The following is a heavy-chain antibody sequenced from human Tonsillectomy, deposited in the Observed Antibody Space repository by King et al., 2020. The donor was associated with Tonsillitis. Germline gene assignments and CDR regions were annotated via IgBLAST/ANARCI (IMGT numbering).Heavy chain of an antibody. Sequence: VQLVESGGGLVQPGGSLRLSCAASGFTFSSYAMSGVRQAPGKGLEWVSAISVGGGSTDFADSVKGRFTISRDNSKNTRYLQMNSLRAEDTAVYYCAKDRGTYYYESSGYFEAFFDYWGQGTLVTVSS. J-gene: IGHJ4*02. CDR2: ISVGGGST. D-gene: IGHD3-22*01. V-gene: IGHV3-23*04. CDR3: AKDRGTYYYESSGYFEAFFDY. CDR1: GFTFSSYA.